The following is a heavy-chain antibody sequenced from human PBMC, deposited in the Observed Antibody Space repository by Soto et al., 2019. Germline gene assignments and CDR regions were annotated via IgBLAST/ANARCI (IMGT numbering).Heavy chain of an antibody. Sequence: SETLSLTCTVYGGAFSGYHWNWVRQPPGKGLEWIGEINHSGSTDYNPSLRSRVTMSLDTSKNHFSLRLSSVTAADTAVYYCARGPRWLQLQYFQHWGQGTLVTVSS. CDR2: INHSGST. V-gene: IGHV4-34*01. CDR3: ARGPRWLQLQYFQH. J-gene: IGHJ1*01. CDR1: GGAFSGYH. D-gene: IGHD5-12*01.